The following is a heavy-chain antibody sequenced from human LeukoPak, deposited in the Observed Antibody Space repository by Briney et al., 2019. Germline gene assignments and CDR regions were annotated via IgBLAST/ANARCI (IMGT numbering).Heavy chain of an antibody. CDR3: ARDRFAEDY. V-gene: IGHV3-43*02. D-gene: IGHD1-14*01. J-gene: IGHJ4*02. CDR2: ISADGGTT. CDR1: GFTFTNYG. Sequence: GGSLRLSCAASGFTFTNYGMHWVRQAPGKGLEWVSLISADGGTTYYTDSVKGRFTISRDNSKNSLHLQMNSLRTEDTALYYCARDRFAEDYWVQGTLVTVSS.